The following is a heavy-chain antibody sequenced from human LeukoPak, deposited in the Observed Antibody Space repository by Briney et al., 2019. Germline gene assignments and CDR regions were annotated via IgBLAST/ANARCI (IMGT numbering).Heavy chain of an antibody. V-gene: IGHV4-59*11. Sequence: PSETLSLTCTVSGVSITSHFWSWIRQSPGQGLEWIGYAYFNGITNYNPSLKSRVTISVDTSKNQFSLRLSSVTAADTVVYYCARDEGSPGALDHWGQGTLVAVSS. CDR1: GVSITSHF. CDR2: AYFNGIT. CDR3: ARDEGSPGALDH. D-gene: IGHD3-10*01. J-gene: IGHJ4*02.